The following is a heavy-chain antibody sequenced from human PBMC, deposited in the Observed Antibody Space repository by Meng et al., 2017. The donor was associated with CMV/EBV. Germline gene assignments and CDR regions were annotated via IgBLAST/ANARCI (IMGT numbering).Heavy chain of an antibody. CDR2: ISSSSSYI. Sequence: GESLKISCAASGFTFSSYSMNWVRQAPGKGLEWVSSISSSSSYIYYADSVKGRFTISRDNAKNSLYLQMNSLRAEDTAVYYCARVRRWLQMMDYWGQGTLVTVSS. CDR1: GFTFSSYS. J-gene: IGHJ4*02. CDR3: ARVRRWLQMMDY. D-gene: IGHD5-24*01. V-gene: IGHV3-21*01.